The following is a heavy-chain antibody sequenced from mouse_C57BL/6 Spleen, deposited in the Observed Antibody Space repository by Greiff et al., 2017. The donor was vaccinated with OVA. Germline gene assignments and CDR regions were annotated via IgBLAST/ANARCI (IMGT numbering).Heavy chain of an antibody. D-gene: IGHD1-1*01. V-gene: IGHV1-26*01. Sequence: EVKLQQSGPELVKPGASVKISCKASGYTFTDYYMNWVKQSHGKSLEWIGDINPNNGGTSYNQKFKGKATLTVDKSSSTAYMELRSLTSEDSAVYYCATYVDAMDYWGQGTSVTVSS. CDR1: GYTFTDYY. CDR2: INPNNGGT. J-gene: IGHJ4*01. CDR3: ATYVDAMDY.